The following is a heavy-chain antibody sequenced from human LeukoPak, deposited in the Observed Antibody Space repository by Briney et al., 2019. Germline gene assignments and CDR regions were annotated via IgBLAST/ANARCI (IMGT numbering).Heavy chain of an antibody. J-gene: IGHJ4*02. Sequence: GGSLRLSCTASGFTFNNYAMHWVRQAPGKGLEWVAVISYDGSNKYYADSVKGRFTISRDNAKNSLYLQMNSLRAEDTAVYYCARDEYSSGWSDYWGQGTLVTVSS. V-gene: IGHV3-30*04. CDR3: ARDEYSSGWSDY. CDR1: GFTFNNYA. D-gene: IGHD6-19*01. CDR2: ISYDGSNK.